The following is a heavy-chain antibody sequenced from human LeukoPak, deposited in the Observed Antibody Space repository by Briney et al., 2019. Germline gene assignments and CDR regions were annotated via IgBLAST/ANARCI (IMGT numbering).Heavy chain of an antibody. CDR2: IKSKSDGGTI. V-gene: IGHV3-15*01. J-gene: IGHJ4*02. D-gene: IGHD2-15*01. Sequence: GGSLRLSCVGSGFTFSDAWMSWVRQAPGKGLEWVGRIKSKSDGGTIDYAAPVKGRFTISRDDSRNTLYLQMNSLKTEDTAVYYCTTRRQDGWWGQGTLVTVS. CDR3: TTRRQDGW. CDR1: GFTFSDAW.